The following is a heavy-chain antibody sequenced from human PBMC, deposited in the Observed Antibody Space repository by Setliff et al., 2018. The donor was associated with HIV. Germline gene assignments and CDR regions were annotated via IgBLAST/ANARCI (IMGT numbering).Heavy chain of an antibody. CDR1: DYSISSRYY. Sequence: SETLSLTCTVSDYSISSRYYWGWIQQPPGKGLEWIGTIYHSGTTYYNPSLKSRVTISLDTSKTQFSLTLSSVTAADTAVYYCARGTYYYYYYMDVWGKGTTVTVSS. CDR3: ARGTYYYYYYMDV. J-gene: IGHJ6*03. CDR2: IYHSGTT. V-gene: IGHV4-38-2*02. D-gene: IGHD1-1*01.